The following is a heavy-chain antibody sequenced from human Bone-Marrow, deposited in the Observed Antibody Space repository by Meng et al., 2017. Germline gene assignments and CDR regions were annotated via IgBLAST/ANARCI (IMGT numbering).Heavy chain of an antibody. D-gene: IGHD3-22*01. CDR2: ISSSSSYI. CDR1: GFTFSSYD. J-gene: IGHJ4*02. V-gene: IGHV3-21*01. CDR3: ARDLWTSYYYDSSGSEPFDY. Sequence: GGSLRLSCAASGFTFSSYDMHWVRQAPGQGLEWVSSISSSSSYIYYADSVKGRFTISRDNAKNSLYLQMNSLRAEDTAVYYCARDLWTSYYYDSSGSEPFDYWGQGTLVTVSS.